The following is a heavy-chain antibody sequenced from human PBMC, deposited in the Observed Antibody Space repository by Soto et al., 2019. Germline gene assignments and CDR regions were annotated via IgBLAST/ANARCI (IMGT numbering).Heavy chain of an antibody. V-gene: IGHV1-69*01. D-gene: IGHD3-16*01. Sequence: QVQLGQSGAEVKKPGSSVKVSCKSSGGSFRTYAISWVRQAPGQGPEWMGAIMSVFGSATYAQMFQGRVTITADESTSTSNMELIGLTSGDAAVYYCAASRGFYDAMSVWGQGTTVTVAS. CDR3: AASRGFYDAMSV. CDR1: GGSFRTYA. CDR2: IMSVFGSA. J-gene: IGHJ6*02.